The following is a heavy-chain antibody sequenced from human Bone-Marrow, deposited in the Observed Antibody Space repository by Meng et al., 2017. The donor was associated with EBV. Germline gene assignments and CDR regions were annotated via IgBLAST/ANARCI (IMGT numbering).Heavy chain of an antibody. CDR2: ISTSSSTI. D-gene: IGHD3-16*01. Sequence: QVQLVESGGGVVELGRSLRLSCAASGFTFSDYYMSWIRQAPGKGLEWVSDISTSSSTIHYADSMKGRFTISRDNTNNSLYLQMNSLRADDTAVYYCARGNYVFDYWGQVALVTVSS. J-gene: IGHJ4*02. V-gene: IGHV3-11*01. CDR1: GFTFSDYY. CDR3: ARGNYVFDY.